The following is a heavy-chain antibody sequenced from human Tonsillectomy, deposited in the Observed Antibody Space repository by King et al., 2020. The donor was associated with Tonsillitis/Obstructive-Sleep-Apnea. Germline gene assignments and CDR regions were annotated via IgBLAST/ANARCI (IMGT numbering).Heavy chain of an antibody. D-gene: IGHD1-26*01. CDR3: ARSGSVYWLLSNLFHP. Sequence: QLVQSGAEVKKPGSSVKVSCKASGGTFSNYAISWVRQAPGQGLEWMGGIIPIYGTTNYAQKFQGRVTITADGPTSTDHMELSSLRSEDTGVYCCARSGSVYWLLSNLFHPGGQGTLDTVSS. CDR1: GGTFSNYA. CDR2: IIPIYGTT. V-gene: IGHV1-69*01. J-gene: IGHJ5*02.